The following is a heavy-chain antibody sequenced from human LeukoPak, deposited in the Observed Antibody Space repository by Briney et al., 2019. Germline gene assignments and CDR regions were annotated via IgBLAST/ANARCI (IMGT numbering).Heavy chain of an antibody. J-gene: IGHJ5*02. CDR2: ISSSSSYR. Sequence: GGSLRLSCAASRSTFSSYSCNWVRQAPGKGLEWVSHISSSSSYRYYADSVKGRFTISRDDAKNSLYLQMNSLRVGDTAVYYCARERSGTTSSDLCGQGTLVTVSS. CDR1: RSTFSSYS. D-gene: IGHD1-7*01. CDR3: ARERSGTTSSDL. V-gene: IGHV3-21*01.